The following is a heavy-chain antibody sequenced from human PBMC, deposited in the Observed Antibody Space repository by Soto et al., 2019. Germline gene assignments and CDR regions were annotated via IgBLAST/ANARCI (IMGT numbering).Heavy chain of an antibody. CDR3: TRAPGGNYYFDY. V-gene: IGHV3-72*01. Sequence: PGGSLRLSCAASGFTFSDHYMDWVRQAPGKGLEWVGRTRNKANSYTTEYAASVKGRFTISRDDSKNSLYLQMNSLKTEDTAVYYCTRAPGGNYYFDYWGQGTLVTVSS. CDR1: GFTFSDHY. D-gene: IGHD1-26*01. J-gene: IGHJ4*02. CDR2: TRNKANSYTT.